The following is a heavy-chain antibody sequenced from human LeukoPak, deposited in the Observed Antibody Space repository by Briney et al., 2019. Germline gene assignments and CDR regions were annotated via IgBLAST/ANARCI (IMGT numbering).Heavy chain of an antibody. CDR3: AKDLRRGYCSGGSCYYGMDV. D-gene: IGHD2-15*01. J-gene: IGHJ6*02. CDR2: ISYDGSNK. V-gene: IGHV3-30*18. Sequence: QPGGSLRLSCAASGFTFSSYGMHWVRQAPGKGLEWVAVISYDGSNKYYADSVKGRFTISRDNSKNTLYLQMNSLRAEDTAVYYCAKDLRRGYCSGGSCYYGMDVWGQGTTVTVSS. CDR1: GFTFSSYG.